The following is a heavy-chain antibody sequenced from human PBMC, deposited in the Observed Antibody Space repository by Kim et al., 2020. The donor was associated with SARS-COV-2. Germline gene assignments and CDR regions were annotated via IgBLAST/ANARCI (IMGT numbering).Heavy chain of an antibody. CDR3: ARDIVVVVAASRHFDY. V-gene: IGHV1-18*01. J-gene: IGHJ4*02. D-gene: IGHD2-15*01. CDR2: ISAYNGNT. CDR1: GYTFTSYG. Sequence: ASVKVSCKASGYTFTSYGISWVRQAPGQGLEWMGWISAYNGNTNYAQKLQGRVTMTTDTSTSTAYMELRSLRSDDTAVYYCARDIVVVVAASRHFDYWGQGTLVTVSS.